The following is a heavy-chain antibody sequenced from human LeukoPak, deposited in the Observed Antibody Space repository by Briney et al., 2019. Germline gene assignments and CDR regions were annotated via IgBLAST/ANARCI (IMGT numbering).Heavy chain of an antibody. CDR1: GFTFSSYA. Sequence: GGSLRLSCAASGFTFSSYAMSWVRQAPGKGLEWVSAISGSGGSTYYADSVKGRFTISRDNSKNTLYLQMNSLRAEDAAVYYCVQYSYGSGGVYYGVDVWGKGTTVTVSS. D-gene: IGHD5-18*01. J-gene: IGHJ6*04. V-gene: IGHV3-23*01. CDR3: VQYSYGSGGVYYGVDV. CDR2: ISGSGGST.